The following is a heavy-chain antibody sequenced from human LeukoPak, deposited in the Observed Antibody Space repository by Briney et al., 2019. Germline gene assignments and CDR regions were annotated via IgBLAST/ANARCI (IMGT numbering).Heavy chain of an antibody. CDR2: VIHSGST. V-gene: IGHV4-34*12. CDR3: ARVLSIVVVPGATFWFDP. CDR1: GGSFSGYY. J-gene: IGHJ5*02. D-gene: IGHD2-2*01. Sequence: PSESLSLTCAVYGGSFSGYYWSWIRQPPGKGLEWIGDVIHSGSTNYNPSLKSRVTISVDTSKNQFSLKLSSVTAADTAVYHCARVLSIVVVPGATFWFDPWGQGTLVTVSS.